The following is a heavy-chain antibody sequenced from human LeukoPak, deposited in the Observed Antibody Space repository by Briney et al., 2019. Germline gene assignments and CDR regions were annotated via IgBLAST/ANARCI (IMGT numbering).Heavy chain of an antibody. CDR1: VGTFSSYA. CDR2: IVPIYGTA. CDR3: ASWGYSGYEMGVTFDY. J-gene: IGHJ4*02. V-gene: IGHV1-69*05. D-gene: IGHD5-12*01. Sequence: GASVNVSFKSCVGTFSSYAISWLGQAPGQGLEWMGGIVPIYGTANNAQKLQGRVTITTDESTSTAYMELSSLRSEDRAVYYCASWGYSGYEMGVTFDYWGQGTLVTVSS.